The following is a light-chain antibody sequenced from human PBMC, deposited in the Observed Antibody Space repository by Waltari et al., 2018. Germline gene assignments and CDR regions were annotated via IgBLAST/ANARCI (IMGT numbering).Light chain of an antibody. CDR2: EVN. CDR3: SSYASSTTRV. V-gene: IGLV2-14*01. J-gene: IGLJ3*02. CDR1: RNDVGGYNY. Sequence: QSALTQPASVSGSPGQSTSISCTGTRNDVGGYNYVSWYQQHPGKAPKLMIYEVNNRPSGFSNRVAGSKYGNTASLTISGLQAEDDADYYCSSYASSTTRVFGGGTKLTVL.